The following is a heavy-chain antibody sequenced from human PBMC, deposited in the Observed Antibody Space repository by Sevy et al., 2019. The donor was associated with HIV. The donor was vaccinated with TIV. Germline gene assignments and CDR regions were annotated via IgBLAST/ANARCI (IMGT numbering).Heavy chain of an antibody. CDR3: AGFAVAGTGYYGMDV. Sequence: ASVKVSCKASGYTFTSYGISWVRQAPGQGLEWMGWISAYNGNTNYAQKLQGRVTMTTDTSTSTAYMELRSLRSGDTAVYYWAGFAVAGTGYYGMDVWGQGTTVTVSS. V-gene: IGHV1-18*01. D-gene: IGHD6-19*01. J-gene: IGHJ6*02. CDR1: GYTFTSYG. CDR2: ISAYNGNT.